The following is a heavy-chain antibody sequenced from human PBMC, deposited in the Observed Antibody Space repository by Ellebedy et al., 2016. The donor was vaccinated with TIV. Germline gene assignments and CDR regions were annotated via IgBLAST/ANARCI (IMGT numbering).Heavy chain of an antibody. CDR1: GFTFSNYW. CDR2: IKQDESEK. V-gene: IGHV3-7*01. CDR3: GRAMDV. Sequence: GGSLRLXXAASGFTFSNYWMHWVRQAPGRGLEWVANIKQDESEKYYVDSVKGRFTISRDNAKNSLYLQMNSLRVEDTAVYYSGRAMDVWGKGTTVTVSS. J-gene: IGHJ6*04.